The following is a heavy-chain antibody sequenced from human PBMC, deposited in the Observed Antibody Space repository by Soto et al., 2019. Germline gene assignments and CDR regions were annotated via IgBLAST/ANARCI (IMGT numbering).Heavy chain of an antibody. CDR1: GFTFSSYG. Sequence: GSLRLSCAASGFTFSSYGMHWVRQAPCKGLEWVAVISYDGSNKYYADSVKGRFTISRDNSKNTLYLQMNSLRAEDTAVYYCAKDRSSSGYYYYYGMDVWGQGTTVTVSS. CDR2: ISYDGSNK. D-gene: IGHD6-19*01. J-gene: IGHJ6*02. V-gene: IGHV3-30*18. CDR3: AKDRSSSGYYYYYGMDV.